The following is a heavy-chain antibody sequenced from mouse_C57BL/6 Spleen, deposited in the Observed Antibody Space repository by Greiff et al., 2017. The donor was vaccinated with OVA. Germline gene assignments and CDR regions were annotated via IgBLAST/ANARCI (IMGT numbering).Heavy chain of an antibody. Sequence: QVQLQQSGAELARPGASVKMSCKASGYTFTSYTMHWEKQRPGQGLEWIGYINPSSGYTKYNQKFKDKATLTADKSSSTAYMQLSSLTSEDSAVYYCARFERTYYFDYWGQGTTLTVSS. J-gene: IGHJ2*01. CDR1: GYTFTSYT. CDR3: ARFERTYYFDY. V-gene: IGHV1-4*01. CDR2: INPSSGYT.